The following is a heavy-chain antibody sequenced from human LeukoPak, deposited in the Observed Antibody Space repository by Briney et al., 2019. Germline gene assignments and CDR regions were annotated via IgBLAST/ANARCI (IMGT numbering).Heavy chain of an antibody. J-gene: IGHJ3*01. D-gene: IGHD2-15*01. Sequence: GGSLRLSCAASGFTFNTYWMTWVRQAPGKGLEWVTNIKQDGSETYYVDPVRGRFTISRGNAKNSLYLQMNSLRAEDTAVYYCARVGYCSGGSCFNDAFDLWGQGTRVTVSS. CDR3: ARVGYCSGGSCFNDAFDL. CDR2: IKQDGSET. V-gene: IGHV3-7*04. CDR1: GFTFNTYW.